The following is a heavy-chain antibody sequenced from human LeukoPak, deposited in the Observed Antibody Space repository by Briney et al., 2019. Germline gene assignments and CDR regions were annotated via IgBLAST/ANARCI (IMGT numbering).Heavy chain of an antibody. CDR1: GYSFTNYG. CDR2: ISAYNGNT. Sequence: ASVKVSCKGSGYSFTNYGVIWVRQAPGQGLEWMGWISAYNGNTNYAQNLQGRVTMTTDTSTTTAYMELRSLNSDDTAVYYCARWGRDFDDWFDPWGQGTLVTVSS. J-gene: IGHJ5*02. V-gene: IGHV1-18*01. CDR3: ARWGRDFDDWFDP. D-gene: IGHD3-9*01.